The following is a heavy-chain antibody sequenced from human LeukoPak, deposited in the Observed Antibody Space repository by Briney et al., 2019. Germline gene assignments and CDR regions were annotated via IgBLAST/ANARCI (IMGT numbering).Heavy chain of an antibody. CDR3: ARDSSTNDAFDI. Sequence: GGSLRLSCAASGFTFSSHSINWVRQAPGKGLEWVSYISSSSSAIYYADSVKGRFTISRDNAKNSLNLQMNSLRDDDTAVYYCARDSSTNDAFDIWGQGTMVTVSS. D-gene: IGHD2-15*01. J-gene: IGHJ3*02. CDR2: ISSSSSAI. V-gene: IGHV3-48*02. CDR1: GFTFSSHS.